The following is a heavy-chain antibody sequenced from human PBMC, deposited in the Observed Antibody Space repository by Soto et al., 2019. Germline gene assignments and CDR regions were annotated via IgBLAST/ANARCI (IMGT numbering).Heavy chain of an antibody. V-gene: IGHV3-21*06. CDR2: ISSHGRDI. J-gene: IGHJ4*02. D-gene: IGHD6-19*01. Sequence: EVQLVESGGGLVKPGGSVRLSCEASGFTFTSDNMTWVRQAPGKGLEWVSSISSHGRDIFYADSVKGRFTISRDNAKDSLHLQMNSLTGEDSAVYYCARGAALAGKLDLWGQGTLVTVSS. CDR1: GFTFTSDN. CDR3: ARGAALAGKLDL.